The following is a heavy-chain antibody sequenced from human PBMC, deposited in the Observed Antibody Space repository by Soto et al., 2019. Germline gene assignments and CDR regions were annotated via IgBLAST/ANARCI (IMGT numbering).Heavy chain of an antibody. J-gene: IGHJ6*02. CDR3: ARVPSPFDYYYAMDV. D-gene: IGHD3-16*01. V-gene: IGHV4-38-2*01. CDR2: SYYRGIT. Sequence: PSETLSLTCGVSGYYISNGYFWGWIRQPPGKGLEWTGSSYYRGITYYNPSLKSRVTVSVDTTKNQVSLKLSSVTAADTAVYYCARVPSPFDYYYAMDVWGQGTTVTVSS. CDR1: GYYISNGYF.